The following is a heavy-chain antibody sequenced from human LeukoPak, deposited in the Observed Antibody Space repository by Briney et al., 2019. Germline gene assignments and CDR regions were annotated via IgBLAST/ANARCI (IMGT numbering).Heavy chain of an antibody. J-gene: IGHJ4*02. CDR3: ARAPVWLVSPLDY. CDR1: GFTFSRYG. D-gene: IGHD5-18*01. V-gene: IGHV3-23*01. Sequence: PGGSLRLSCAASGFTFSRYGMSWVRQAPGKGLEWVSAISGSGGSTYYADSVKGRFTISRDNSKNTLYLQMNSLRAEDTAVYYCARAPVWLVSPLDYWGQGTLVTVSS. CDR2: ISGSGGST.